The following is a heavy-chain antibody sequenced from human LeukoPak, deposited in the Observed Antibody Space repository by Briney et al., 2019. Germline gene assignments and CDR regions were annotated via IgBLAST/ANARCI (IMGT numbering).Heavy chain of an antibody. Sequence: SETLSLTCAVYGGSFSGYYWSWIRQPPGKGLEWIGEINHSGSTNYNPSLKSRVTISVDTSKNQFSLKQSSVTAADTAVYYCARGNYDFWSGYSSTYHYYGMDVWGQGTTVTVSS. CDR3: ARGNYDFWSGYSSTYHYYGMDV. V-gene: IGHV4-34*01. CDR2: INHSGST. J-gene: IGHJ6*02. CDR1: GGSFSGYY. D-gene: IGHD3-3*01.